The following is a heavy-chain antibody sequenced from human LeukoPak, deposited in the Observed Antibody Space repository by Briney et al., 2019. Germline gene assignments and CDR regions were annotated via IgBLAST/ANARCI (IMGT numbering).Heavy chain of an antibody. V-gene: IGHV3-23*01. D-gene: IGHD4-17*01. CDR3: AKHHSGLRYDY. CDR1: GFTFSNYA. J-gene: IGHJ4*02. Sequence: GGSLILSCAASGFTFSNYAMSWVRQAPGKGLAWVSTISGGGASTYYADSVKGRFTISRDTSMNTLYLQMNSLRAEDTAIYYSAKHHSGLRYDYWGQGTLVTVSS. CDR2: ISGGGAST.